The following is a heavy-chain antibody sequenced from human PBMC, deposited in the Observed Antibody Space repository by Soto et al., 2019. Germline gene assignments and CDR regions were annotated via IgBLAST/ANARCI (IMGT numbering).Heavy chain of an antibody. CDR2: INHSGST. V-gene: IGHV4-34*01. J-gene: IGHJ4*02. CDR1: GGSFSGYY. CDR3: ASGGNVGEDY. D-gene: IGHD3-16*01. Sequence: SETLSLTCAVYGGSFSGYYWSWIRQPPGKGLEWIGEINHSGSTNYNPSLKSRVTISVDTSKNQFSLKLSSVTAADTAVYYCASGGNVGEDYWGQGTLVTVSS.